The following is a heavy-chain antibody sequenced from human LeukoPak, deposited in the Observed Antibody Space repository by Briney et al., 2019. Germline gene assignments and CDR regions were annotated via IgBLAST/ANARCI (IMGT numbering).Heavy chain of an antibody. CDR3: ARQPLYYDFWSGYSYFDY. V-gene: IGHV4-39*01. D-gene: IGHD3-3*01. CDR2: IYYSGST. CDR1: GGSISSSNYN. Sequence: SETLSLTCTVSGGSISSSNYNWGWIRQPPGKGLEWIGSIYYSGSTYYNPSLMSRVTISVDTSKNQFSLKLNSVTAADTAVYYCARQPLYYDFWSGYSYFDYWGQGTLVTVSS. J-gene: IGHJ4*02.